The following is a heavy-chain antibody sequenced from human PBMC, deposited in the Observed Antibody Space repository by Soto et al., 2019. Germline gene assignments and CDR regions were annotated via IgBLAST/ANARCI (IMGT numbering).Heavy chain of an antibody. CDR1: GGTFSSYA. V-gene: IGHV1-69*06. CDR3: ARFAHRDYYYYYGMDV. J-gene: IGHJ6*02. CDR2: IIPIFGTA. Sequence: SVKVSCKASGGTFSSYAISWVRQAPGQGLEWMGGIIPIFGTANYAQRFQGRVTITADKSTSTAYMELSSLRSEDTAVYYCARFAHRDYYYYYGMDVWGQGTTVTV.